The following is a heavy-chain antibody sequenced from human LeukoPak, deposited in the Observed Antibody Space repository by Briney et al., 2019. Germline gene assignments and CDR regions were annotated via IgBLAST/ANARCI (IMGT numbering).Heavy chain of an antibody. J-gene: IGHJ6*03. CDR2: ISGCGGST. CDR1: GFTFSNYA. CDR3: AKDKYNFWSGSNYYYMDV. V-gene: IGHV3-23*01. Sequence: GGSLRLSCAASGFTFSNYAMSWVRQAPGKGLEWVSAISGCGGSTFYADSVKGRFTISRDNSKNTLFLQMNSLRAEDTAVYYCAKDKYNFWSGSNYYYMDVWGKGTTVTVSS. D-gene: IGHD3-3*01.